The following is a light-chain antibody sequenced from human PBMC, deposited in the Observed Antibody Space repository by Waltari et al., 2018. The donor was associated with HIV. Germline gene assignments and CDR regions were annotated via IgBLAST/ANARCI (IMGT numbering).Light chain of an antibody. J-gene: IGKJ4*01. CDR1: QDISGS. CDR3: QQYKSYPFT. V-gene: IGKV1-16*02. Sequence: DIQMTQSPSSLSASVGDRVTITCRASQDISGSLTWFQQKPGKAPKPLIYPASTLQSGVPSKCSGSASGTDFTLTISSLQPDDFATYYGQQYKSYPFTFGGGTKVEI. CDR2: PAS.